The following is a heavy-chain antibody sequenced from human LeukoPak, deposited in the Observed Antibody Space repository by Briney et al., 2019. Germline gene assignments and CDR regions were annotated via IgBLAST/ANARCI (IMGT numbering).Heavy chain of an antibody. V-gene: IGHV1-46*01. Sequence: ASVKVSCKASGYTFTSYYMHWVRQAPGQGLEWMGIINPSGGSTSYAQKFQGRVTMTRDTSTSTVYMELSSLRSEDTAVYYCARVVSPVAAAGNPLGNWFDPWGLGTLVTVSS. D-gene: IGHD6-13*01. J-gene: IGHJ5*02. CDR3: ARVVSPVAAAGNPLGNWFDP. CDR2: INPSGGST. CDR1: GYTFTSYY.